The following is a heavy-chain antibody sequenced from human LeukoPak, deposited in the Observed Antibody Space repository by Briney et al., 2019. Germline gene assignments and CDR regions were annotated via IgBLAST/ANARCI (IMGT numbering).Heavy chain of an antibody. CDR2: IYYSGST. Sequence: SETLPLTCTVSGGSISSYYWSWIRQPPGKGLEWIGYIYYSGSTNYNPSLKSRVTISVDTSKNQFSLKLSSVTAADTAVYYCARGTRYFDWLLSGAPTYFDYWGQGSLVTVSS. V-gene: IGHV4-59*01. CDR1: GGSISSYY. J-gene: IGHJ4*02. D-gene: IGHD3-9*01. CDR3: ARGTRYFDWLLSGAPTYFDY.